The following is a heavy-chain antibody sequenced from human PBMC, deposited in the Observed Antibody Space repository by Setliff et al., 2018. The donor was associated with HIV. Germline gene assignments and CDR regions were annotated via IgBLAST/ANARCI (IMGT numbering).Heavy chain of an antibody. Sequence: SETLSLTCTVSGGSVGSGGSYWSWIRQHPGKDLEWIGNIYYNGSSHHNPSLKSRVIISLDTSKNQFSLTLTSVTAADTAIYYCARGIVPPTRQGYYYMDVWGKGTTVTV. CDR1: GGSVGSGGSY. CDR3: ARGIVPPTRQGYYYMDV. V-gene: IGHV4-31*03. CDR2: IYYNGSS. J-gene: IGHJ6*03. D-gene: IGHD2-21*01.